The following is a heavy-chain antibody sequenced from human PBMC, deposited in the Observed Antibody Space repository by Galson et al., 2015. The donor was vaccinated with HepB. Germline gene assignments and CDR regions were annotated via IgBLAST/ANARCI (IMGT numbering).Heavy chain of an antibody. V-gene: IGHV3-30*18. CDR1: GFTVSYFG. Sequence: LRLACAASGFTVSYFGMHWVGQAPGNGLEGGPGISHDGPKEYYADSVKGRITIIRDNSKNTLYLQKNSLRVADTSVYFCAKDYYDTRVAIRPGPWGQGTLVTVSS. CDR2: ISHDGPKE. D-gene: IGHD3-22*01. J-gene: IGHJ4*02. CDR3: AKDYYDTRVAIRPGP.